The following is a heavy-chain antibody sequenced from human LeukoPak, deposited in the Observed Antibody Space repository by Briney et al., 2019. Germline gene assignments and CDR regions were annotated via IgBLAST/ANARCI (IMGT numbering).Heavy chain of an antibody. CDR3: ARAPMRAYYYYYYMDV. CDR2: ISSSSSYI. V-gene: IGHV3-21*01. J-gene: IGHJ6*03. Sequence: GGSLRLSCAASGITFSSYWMSWVRQAPGKGLEWVSSISSSSSYIYYADSVKGRFTISRDNAKNSLYLQMNSLRAEDTAVYYCARAPMRAYYYYYYMDVWGKGTTVTVSS. D-gene: IGHD2-2*01. CDR1: GITFSSYW.